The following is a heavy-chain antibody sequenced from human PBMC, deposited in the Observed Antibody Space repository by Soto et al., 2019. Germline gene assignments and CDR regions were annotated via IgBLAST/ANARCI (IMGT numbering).Heavy chain of an antibody. J-gene: IGHJ6*02. Sequence: GGSLRLSCAASGFDFSDHGMHWVRQAPGEGLEWVTVISYDGTAKYYKESVKGRFTTSRDNSKKTLYLQIDSLRVEDTAVYYCATDEGRFLRNYFNYGIDVWGLGTTVTVSS. CDR2: ISYDGTAK. CDR3: ATDEGRFLRNYFNYGIDV. V-gene: IGHV3-33*05. CDR1: GFDFSDHG. D-gene: IGHD3-3*01.